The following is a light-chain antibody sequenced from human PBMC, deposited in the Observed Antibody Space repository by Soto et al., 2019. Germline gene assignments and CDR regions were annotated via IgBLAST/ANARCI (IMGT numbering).Light chain of an antibody. CDR3: SSYAGSNTLV. Sequence: QSVLTQPPSASGSPGQAVTISCTGTSSDVDIYNYVSWYQQHPGKAPKLIIYEVTKRPSGVPDRFSGSKSGNTASLTVSGLQTEDEAEYYCSSYAGSNTLVFGTGTQLTVL. J-gene: IGLJ1*01. CDR2: EVT. CDR1: SSDVDIYNY. V-gene: IGLV2-8*01.